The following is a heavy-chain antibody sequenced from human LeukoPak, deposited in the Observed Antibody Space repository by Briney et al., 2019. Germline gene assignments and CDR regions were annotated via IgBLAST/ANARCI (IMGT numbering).Heavy chain of an antibody. V-gene: IGHV4-39*01. CDR3: ARRGYHDAFDI. CDR2: FYYSGST. Sequence: SETLSLTCTVSGGSISSSSYYWGWIRQPPGKGLEWIGSFYYSGSTYYKPSLKSRVTISVDTSKNQFSLKLSSVTAADTAVYYCARRGYHDAFDIWGQGTMVTVSS. J-gene: IGHJ3*02. D-gene: IGHD3-22*01. CDR1: GGSISSSSYY.